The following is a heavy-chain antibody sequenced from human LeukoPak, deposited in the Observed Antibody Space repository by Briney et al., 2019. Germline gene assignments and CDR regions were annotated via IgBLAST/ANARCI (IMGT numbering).Heavy chain of an antibody. CDR3: ARDDSNYGRYYYYGMDV. J-gene: IGHJ6*02. V-gene: IGHV4-34*01. CDR2: INHSGST. CDR1: GGSFSGYY. Sequence: SETLSLTCAVYGGSFSGYYWSWIRQPSGKGLEWIGEINHSGSTNYNPSLKSRVTISVDTSKNQFSLKLSSVTAADTAVYYCARDDSNYGRYYYYGMDVWGQGTTVTVSS. D-gene: IGHD4-11*01.